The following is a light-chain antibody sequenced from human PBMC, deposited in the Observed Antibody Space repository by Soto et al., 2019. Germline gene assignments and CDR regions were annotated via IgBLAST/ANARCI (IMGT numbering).Light chain of an antibody. CDR1: QTISSW. V-gene: IGKV1-5*03. CDR3: QHYNSYSEA. CDR2: KAS. J-gene: IGKJ1*01. Sequence: DIQMTQSPSTLSGSVGDRVTITCRASQTISSWLAWYQQKPGKAPKILIYKASTLKSGVPSRFSGSGSGTEFTLTISSLQPDDFATYYGQHYNSYSEAFGQGTKVELK.